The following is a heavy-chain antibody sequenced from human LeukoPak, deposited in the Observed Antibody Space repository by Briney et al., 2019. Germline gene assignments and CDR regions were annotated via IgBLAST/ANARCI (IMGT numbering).Heavy chain of an antibody. D-gene: IGHD6-13*01. Sequence: GGSLRLSCAASGFTLSSYWMSWVRQAPGKGLEWVANIKQDGSEKYYVDSVKGRFTISRDNAKNSLYLQMNSLRAEDTAVYYCARIQYSSSWYGNYYYYYMDVWGKGTTVTVSS. CDR1: GFTLSSYW. CDR2: IKQDGSEK. CDR3: ARIQYSSSWYGNYYYYYMDV. J-gene: IGHJ6*03. V-gene: IGHV3-7*01.